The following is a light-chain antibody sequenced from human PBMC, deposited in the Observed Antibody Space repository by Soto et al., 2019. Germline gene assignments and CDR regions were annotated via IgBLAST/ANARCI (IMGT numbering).Light chain of an antibody. J-gene: IGKJ4*01. CDR2: GAS. V-gene: IGKV3D-15*01. CDR1: QSVSFSY. Sequence: EIVLTQSPGTLSLSPGERATLSCWASQSVSFSYLAWYQQKPGQAPRLLIYGASSRAAGIPNRFSGSGSGTEFTLTISSLQSEDFAVYYCQQYNNWPLTFGGGTKVEIK. CDR3: QQYNNWPLT.